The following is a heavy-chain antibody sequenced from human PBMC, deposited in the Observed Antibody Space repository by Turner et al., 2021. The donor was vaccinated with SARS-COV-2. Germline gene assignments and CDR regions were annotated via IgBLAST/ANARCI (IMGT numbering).Heavy chain of an antibody. CDR2: IHYSGST. V-gene: IGHV4-31*03. D-gene: IGHD2-2*01. CDR1: GGSISSGGYY. J-gene: IGHJ5*02. CDR3: ARTTLVPAALEYWFDP. Sequence: QVQLQESGPGLVKPSQTLSLTRTVCGGSISSGGYYWSWILQPPGKGLEWIGYIHYSGSTYYNPSLKSRVTISVDTSKNQFSLKLSAVTAADTAVYYCARTTLVPAALEYWFDPWGQGTLVTVSS.